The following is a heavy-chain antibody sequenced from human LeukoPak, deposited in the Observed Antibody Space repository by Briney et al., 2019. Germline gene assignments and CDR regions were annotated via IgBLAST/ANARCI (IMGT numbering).Heavy chain of an antibody. J-gene: IGHJ4*02. Sequence: PGGSLRLSCEGSGFTLSGNWTSWVRQAPGKGLEWVASVNPDGSQNFYVDSVKGRFTISRDNTKSSLFLQMNSLGVEDTAMYYCAKLLGTGTTYDSWGQGTRVTVSS. CDR1: GFTLSGNW. D-gene: IGHD1-1*01. CDR2: VNPDGSQN. V-gene: IGHV3-7*01. CDR3: AKLLGTGTTYDS.